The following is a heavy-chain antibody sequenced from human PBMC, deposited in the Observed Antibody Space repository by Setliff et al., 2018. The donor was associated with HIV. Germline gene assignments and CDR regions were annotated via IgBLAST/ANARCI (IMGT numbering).Heavy chain of an antibody. CDR1: GGSFSGYH. Sequence: SETLSLTCAVYGGSFSGYHWNWIRQPPGKGLEWIGEINHSGRTNDNPSLKSRVTISVDTSKNQFSQKLRSVTAADTAMYYCARVSITYWYSIPTFYYYYMDVWGKGTKVTVSS. CDR2: INHSGRT. CDR3: ARVSITYWYSIPTFYYYYMDV. J-gene: IGHJ6*03. D-gene: IGHD2-15*01. V-gene: IGHV4-34*01.